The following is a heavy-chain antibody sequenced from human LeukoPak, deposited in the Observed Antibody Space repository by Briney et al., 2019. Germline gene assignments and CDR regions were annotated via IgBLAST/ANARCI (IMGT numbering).Heavy chain of an antibody. D-gene: IGHD6-13*01. V-gene: IGHV4-59*01. Sequence: SETLSLTCTVSGGSLSSYYWSWIRQPPGKGLEWIGYIYYSGSTNYNPSLKSRVTISVDTSKNQFSLKLSSVTAADTAVYYCARGPQYSSSWYDYWGQGTLVTVSS. J-gene: IGHJ4*02. CDR1: GGSLSSYY. CDR2: IYYSGST. CDR3: ARGPQYSSSWYDY.